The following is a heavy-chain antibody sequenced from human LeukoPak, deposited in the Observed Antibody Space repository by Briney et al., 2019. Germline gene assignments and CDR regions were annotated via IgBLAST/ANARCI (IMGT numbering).Heavy chain of an antibody. CDR1: GGSFSGYY. V-gene: IGHV4-34*01. D-gene: IGHD3-9*01. Sequence: SETLSLTCAVYGGSFSGYYWSWIRQPPGKGLEWIGEINHSGSTNYNPSLKSRVTISVDTSKNQFSLKLSSVTAADTAVYYCARHITIFSSGNYYYYMDVWGKGTTVTVSS. J-gene: IGHJ6*03. CDR3: ARHITIFSSGNYYYYMDV. CDR2: INHSGST.